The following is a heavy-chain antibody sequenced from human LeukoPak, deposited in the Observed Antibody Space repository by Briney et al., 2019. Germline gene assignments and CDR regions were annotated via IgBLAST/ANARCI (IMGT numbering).Heavy chain of an antibody. D-gene: IGHD3-10*01. Sequence: GGSLRLSCAASGFTFRNYVIHWVRQAPGKGLEWVAVTSSDLNVKLYADSVKGRFTNSRDNSRSTLYLQMNSLRPEDTAIYYCAREGYYGSGSPPSLYFDYWGQGTLVTVSS. J-gene: IGHJ4*02. CDR1: GFTFRNYV. CDR2: TSSDLNVK. V-gene: IGHV3-30-3*01. CDR3: AREGYYGSGSPPSLYFDY.